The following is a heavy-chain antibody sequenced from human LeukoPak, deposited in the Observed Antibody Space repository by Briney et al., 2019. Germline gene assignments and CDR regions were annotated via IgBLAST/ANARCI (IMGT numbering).Heavy chain of an antibody. V-gene: IGHV1-46*01. Sequence: ASVKVSCKASGYTFTSYYMHWVRQAPGQGLEWMGLINPTGGSTGYAQKFQGRVTMTSDTSARTVYMELSSLRSEDTAIYYCARIRDGYNDAYDIWGQGTVVTVPS. CDR3: ARIRDGYNDAYDI. CDR2: INPTGGST. D-gene: IGHD5-24*01. J-gene: IGHJ3*02. CDR1: GYTFTSYY.